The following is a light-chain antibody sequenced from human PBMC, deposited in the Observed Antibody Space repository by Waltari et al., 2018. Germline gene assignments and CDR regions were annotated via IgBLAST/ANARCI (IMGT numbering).Light chain of an antibody. J-gene: IGLJ2*01. CDR3: ATWDGRVNGVL. CDR1: NYNIGSGP. Sequence: QSVLTQAPSVSGTPGQRVTISCSGTNYNIGSGPVNWYQQVPGMSPKLLIYSNERRPSGVPARFSGSKSGTSASLAISGLQSEDEADYYCATWDGRVNGVLFGGGTKVTVL. V-gene: IGLV1-44*01. CDR2: SNE.